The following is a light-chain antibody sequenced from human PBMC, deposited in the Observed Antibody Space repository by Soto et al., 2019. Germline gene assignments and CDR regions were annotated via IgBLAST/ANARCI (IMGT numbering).Light chain of an antibody. CDR3: QQYESSPLT. CDR1: QSVTSNY. J-gene: IGKJ4*01. CDR2: GAS. V-gene: IGKV3-20*01. Sequence: EIVLTQSPGTLSLSPGERATLSCRASQSVTSNYLAWYQQKAGQAPRLLIYGASNRATGIPDRFRGSGSGTDFTLAISRLEAEDFAVYYCQQYESSPLTFGGGTKVEIK.